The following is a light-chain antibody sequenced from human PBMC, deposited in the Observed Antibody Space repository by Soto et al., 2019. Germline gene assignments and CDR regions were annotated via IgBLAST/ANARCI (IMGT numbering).Light chain of an antibody. CDR3: QQSYSTPWT. J-gene: IGKJ1*01. CDR1: QSISTF. Sequence: DIQMTQSPSSLSASVGDRVTIPCRASQSISTFLNWYQQKPGRAPKLLISAAFSLQNGVPSRFSGSGSGTDFTLTISSLQPEDYATYYCQQSYSTPWTFGQGTKVEIK. CDR2: AAF. V-gene: IGKV1-39*01.